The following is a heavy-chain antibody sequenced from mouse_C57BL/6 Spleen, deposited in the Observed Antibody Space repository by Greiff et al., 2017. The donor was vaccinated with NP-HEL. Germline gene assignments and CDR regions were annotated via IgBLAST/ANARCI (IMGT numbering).Heavy chain of an antibody. Sequence: LVESGAELVKPGASVKLSCTASGFNIKDYYMHWVKQRTEQGLEWIGRIDPEDGETKYAPKFQGKATITADTSSNTAYLQLSSLTSADTAVYYCAKGIYYYGSSWAMDYWGQGTSVTVSS. CDR2: IDPEDGET. J-gene: IGHJ4*01. CDR1: GFNIKDYY. D-gene: IGHD1-1*01. V-gene: IGHV14-2*01. CDR3: AKGIYYYGSSWAMDY.